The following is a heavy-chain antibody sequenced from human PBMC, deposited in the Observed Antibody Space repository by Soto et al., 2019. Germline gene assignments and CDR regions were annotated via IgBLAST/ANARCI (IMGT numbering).Heavy chain of an antibody. Sequence: QVQLQESGPGLVKPSETLSLTCTVSGGSISSYYWSWVRQPPGKGLEWIEYIYNSGSTNYNPSLKSRVTISVDTSKNQFSLKLSSVTAADTAVYYCARDESGRPETIWGQGTMVTVSS. D-gene: IGHD3-10*01. CDR2: IYNSGST. CDR1: GGSISSYY. CDR3: ARDESGRPETI. J-gene: IGHJ3*02. V-gene: IGHV4-59*01.